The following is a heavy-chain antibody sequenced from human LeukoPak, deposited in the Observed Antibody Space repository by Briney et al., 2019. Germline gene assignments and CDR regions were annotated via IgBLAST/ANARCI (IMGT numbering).Heavy chain of an antibody. Sequence: GSLRLSCAASGFTFTNAWMNWVRQAPGKGLEWVGRIKSKADGETIDYAAPVKGRFTFSRDDSKNMLYLQMNSLKSEDTAVYYCSTLTSRGLSDSWGQGTLVTVSS. V-gene: IGHV3-15*07. J-gene: IGHJ4*02. CDR3: STLTSRGLSDS. CDR2: IKSKADGETI. D-gene: IGHD1-20*01. CDR1: GFTFTNAW.